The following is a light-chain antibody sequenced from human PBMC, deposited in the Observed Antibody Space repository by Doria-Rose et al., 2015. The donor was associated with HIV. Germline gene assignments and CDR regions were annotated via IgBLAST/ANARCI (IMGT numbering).Light chain of an antibody. CDR3: HQYGTSWT. J-gene: IGKJ1*01. V-gene: IGKV3-20*01. Sequence: EIVLTQSPGTLSLSPGERATLSCRASQSFSSTYLAWYQQKPGQAPSLLIYDGSTRATGIPDRFSASGSRTDFTLTINRLEPEDFALYYCHQYGTSWTFGQGTKAEI. CDR1: QSFSSTY. CDR2: DGS.